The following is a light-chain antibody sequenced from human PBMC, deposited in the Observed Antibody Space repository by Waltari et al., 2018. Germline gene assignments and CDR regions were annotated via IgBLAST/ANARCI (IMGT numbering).Light chain of an antibody. Sequence: QSALTQPRSVSGSPGQSVTISCTGTSSHAGGYNYVSWYQQYPGKAPRVVIYDVSKRPSGVPDRFSGSKSGNTASLTISGLQAEDEADYYCCSYAGAYTFVFGTGTKVTVL. V-gene: IGLV2-11*01. J-gene: IGLJ1*01. CDR2: DVS. CDR3: CSYAGAYTFV. CDR1: SSHAGGYNY.